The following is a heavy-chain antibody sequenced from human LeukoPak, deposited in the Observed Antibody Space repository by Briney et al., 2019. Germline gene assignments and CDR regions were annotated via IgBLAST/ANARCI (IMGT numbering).Heavy chain of an antibody. V-gene: IGHV3-21*01. D-gene: IGHD6-13*01. CDR3: ARSPIGAAGPFDY. CDR2: ISSSSYYI. J-gene: IGHJ4*02. Sequence: GGSLRLSCAASGFTFSSYGMHWVRQAPGKGLEWVSSISSSSYYIYYADSVKGRFTISGDNDKKSLYLQMNSLRDEDTAVYYCARSPIGAAGPFDYWGQGTLVTVSS. CDR1: GFTFSSYG.